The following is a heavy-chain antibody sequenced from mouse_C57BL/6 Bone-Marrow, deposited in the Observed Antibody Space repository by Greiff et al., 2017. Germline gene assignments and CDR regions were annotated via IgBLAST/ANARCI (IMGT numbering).Heavy chain of an antibody. CDR3: ARSQLGRGFAY. CDR2: IDPSASYT. Sequence: QVQLQQPGAELVMPGASVKLSCKASGYTFTSYWMHWVKQRPGQGLEWIGEIDPSASYTNYNQKFTGKSTLTVDKSSCTAYMQLSSLTSEDSAVYYCARSQLGRGFAYWGKGTLVTVSA. D-gene: IGHD4-1*02. V-gene: IGHV1-69*01. J-gene: IGHJ3*01. CDR1: GYTFTSYW.